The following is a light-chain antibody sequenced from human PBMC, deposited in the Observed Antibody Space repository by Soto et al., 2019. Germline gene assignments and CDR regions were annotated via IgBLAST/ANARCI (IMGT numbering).Light chain of an antibody. CDR2: DAS. Sequence: DIQVTQSPSTLSGYVGDRVTITCRASQTISTWLAWYQQKPGKAPKLLIHDASSLQSGVPSRFSGHGSGTGFTLTISSLQPDDFATYYCQQYNSYTTFGQGTKVDIK. CDR1: QTISTW. CDR3: QQYNSYTT. V-gene: IGKV1-5*01. J-gene: IGKJ1*01.